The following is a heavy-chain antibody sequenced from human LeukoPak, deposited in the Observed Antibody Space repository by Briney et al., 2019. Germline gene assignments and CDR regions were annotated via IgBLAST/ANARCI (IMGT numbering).Heavy chain of an antibody. D-gene: IGHD4-17*01. CDR3: ARTGGYGDYEADY. Sequence: GASVKVSCKASGYTFTGYYMHWVRQAPGQGLEWMGWINPNSGGTNYAQKFQGRVTMTRDTSISTAYMELSRLRSDDTAVYYCARTGGYGDYEADYWGQGTLVTVSS. CDR2: INPNSGGT. J-gene: IGHJ4*02. CDR1: GYTFTGYY. V-gene: IGHV1-2*02.